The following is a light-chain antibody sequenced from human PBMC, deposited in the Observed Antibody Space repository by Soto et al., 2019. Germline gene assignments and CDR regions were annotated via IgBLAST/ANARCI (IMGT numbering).Light chain of an antibody. CDR3: LHDYDWPLT. CDR2: DTS. J-gene: IGKJ3*01. V-gene: IGKV3-15*01. Sequence: ENVVSWSLVIMSPPRSEIAAXACRASQTLSNKLAWYQHKPGQAPRLIIYDTSTRVAGIPGRFTDSGSGTDFTLTISSLQPEDFATYYCLHDYDWPLTFGPET. CDR1: QTLSNK.